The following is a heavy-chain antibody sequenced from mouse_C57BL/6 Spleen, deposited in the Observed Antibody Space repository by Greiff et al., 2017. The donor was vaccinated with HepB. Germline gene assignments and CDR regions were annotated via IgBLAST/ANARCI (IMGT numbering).Heavy chain of an antibody. Sequence: VQLQQSGPELVKPGASVKISCKASGYAFSSSWMNWVKQRPGKGLEWIGRIYPGDGDTNYNGKFKGKATLTADKSSSTAYMQLSSLTSEDSAVYFCARNWDEGYFDVWGTGTTVTVSS. CDR1: GYAFSSSW. J-gene: IGHJ1*03. D-gene: IGHD4-1*01. CDR2: IYPGDGDT. V-gene: IGHV1-82*01. CDR3: ARNWDEGYFDV.